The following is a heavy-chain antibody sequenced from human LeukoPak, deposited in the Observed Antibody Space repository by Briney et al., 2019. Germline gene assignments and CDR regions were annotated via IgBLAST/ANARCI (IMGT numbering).Heavy chain of an antibody. CDR1: GGSISSGGYY. CDR3: TRDGRGGSYPDY. Sequence: PSETLSLTCTVSGGSISSGGYYWSWIRQHPGKGLEWIGYIYYSGSTYYNPSLKSRVTISVDTSKNQFSLKLSSVTAADTAVYYCTRDGRGGSYPDYWGEGTLVTVCS. J-gene: IGHJ4*02. V-gene: IGHV4-31*03. D-gene: IGHD1-26*01. CDR2: IYYSGST.